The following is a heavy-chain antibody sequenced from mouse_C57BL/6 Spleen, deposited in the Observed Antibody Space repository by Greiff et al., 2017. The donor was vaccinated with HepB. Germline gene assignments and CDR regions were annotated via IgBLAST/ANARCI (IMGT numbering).Heavy chain of an antibody. CDR3: VRHGNYYYAMDY. Sequence: EVHLVESGGGLVQPKGSLKLSCAASGFSFNTYAMNWVRQAPGKGLEWVARIRSKSNNYATYYADSVKDRFTISRDDSESMLYLQMNNLKTEDTAIYYCVRHGNYYYAMDYWGQGTSVTVSS. J-gene: IGHJ4*01. V-gene: IGHV10-1*01. D-gene: IGHD2-1*01. CDR2: IRSKSNNYAT. CDR1: GFSFNTYA.